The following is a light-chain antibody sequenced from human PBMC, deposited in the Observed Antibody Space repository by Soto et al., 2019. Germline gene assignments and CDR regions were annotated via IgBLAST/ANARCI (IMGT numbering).Light chain of an antibody. V-gene: IGLV2-14*01. CDR3: SSYTSSHTVT. J-gene: IGLJ2*01. CDR1: SSDVGGYNY. CDR2: EDS. Sequence: QSALTQPASVSGSPGQSITISCTGTSSDVGGYNYVSWYQQHLGKAPKLMIYEDSNRPSGVSNRFSGSKSGNTASLTISGLQAEDEGGYYCSSYTSSHTVTFGRGTALAV.